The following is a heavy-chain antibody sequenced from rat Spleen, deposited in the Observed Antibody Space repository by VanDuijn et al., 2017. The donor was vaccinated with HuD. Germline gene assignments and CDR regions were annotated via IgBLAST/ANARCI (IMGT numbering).Heavy chain of an antibody. Sequence: EVQLVESGGGLVQPGRSMQLSCAASGFTFTNYDMAWVRQAPTKGLEWVASISYDGSSTYYRDSVKGRFTISRDNAKSTLYLQMDSLRSEDTAPYYCTKMGNYFNYWGQGVMVTVSS. CDR1: GFTFTNYD. V-gene: IGHV5-20*01. CDR2: ISYDGSST. D-gene: IGHD1-7*01. CDR3: TKMGNYFNY. J-gene: IGHJ2*01.